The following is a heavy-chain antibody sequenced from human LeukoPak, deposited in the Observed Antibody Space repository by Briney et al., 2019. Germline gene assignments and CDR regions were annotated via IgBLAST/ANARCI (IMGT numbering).Heavy chain of an antibody. CDR3: ARGITIFGVVDSYFDH. CDR1: GFTFSAYW. CDR2: IKEEGSKK. V-gene: IGHV3-7*01. J-gene: IGHJ4*02. D-gene: IGHD3-3*01. Sequence: GGSLRLSCAAAGFTFSAYWMSWVRQAPGKGLEGVANIKEEGSKKYYVDSVTGRFTISRDNAKNSLYLQMNSLRAEDTAVYYCARGITIFGVVDSYFDHWGQGILVTVSS.